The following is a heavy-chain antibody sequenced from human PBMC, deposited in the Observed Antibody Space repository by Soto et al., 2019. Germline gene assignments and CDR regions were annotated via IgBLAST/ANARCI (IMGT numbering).Heavy chain of an antibody. Sequence: SVKVSCKASGGTFSSYAISWVLQAPGQGLEWMGGIIPIFGTANYAQKFQGRVTITADESTSTAYMELSSLRSEDTAVYYCARGNYCSSTSCYIPYYGMDVWGQGTTVTVSS. CDR1: GGTFSSYA. V-gene: IGHV1-69*13. J-gene: IGHJ6*02. CDR3: ARGNYCSSTSCYIPYYGMDV. D-gene: IGHD2-2*02. CDR2: IIPIFGTA.